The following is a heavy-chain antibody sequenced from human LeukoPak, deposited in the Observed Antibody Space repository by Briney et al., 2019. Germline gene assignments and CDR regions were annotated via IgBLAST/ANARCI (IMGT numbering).Heavy chain of an antibody. J-gene: IGHJ4*02. V-gene: IGHV4-34*01. D-gene: IGHD6-13*01. CDR3: ASGGIAAAGTFDY. CDR1: GFTFTSNS. Sequence: GSLRLSCAASGFTFTSNSMNWIRQPPGKGLEWIGEINHSGSTNYNPSLKSRVTISVDTSKNQFSLKLSSVTAADTAVYYCASGGIAAAGTFDYWGQGTLVTVSS. CDR2: INHSGST.